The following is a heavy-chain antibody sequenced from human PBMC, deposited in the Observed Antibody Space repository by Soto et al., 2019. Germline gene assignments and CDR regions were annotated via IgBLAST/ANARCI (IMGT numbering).Heavy chain of an antibody. V-gene: IGHV1-58*01. CDR3: AADYSRSAASYYYYGMDV. D-gene: IGHD6-13*01. J-gene: IGHJ6*02. CDR2: IVVGSGNT. CDR1: GFTFTSSA. Sequence: SVKVSCKASGFTFTSSAVQWVRQARGQRLEWIGWIVVGSGNTNYAQKFQERVTITRDMSTSTAYMELSSLRSEDTAVYYCAADYSRSAASYYYYGMDVWGQGTTVTVSS.